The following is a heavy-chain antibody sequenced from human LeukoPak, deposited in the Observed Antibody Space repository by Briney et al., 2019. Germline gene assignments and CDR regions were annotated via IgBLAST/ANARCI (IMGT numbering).Heavy chain of an antibody. CDR2: IYSGGGT. CDR3: ARMNRGYCSGGSCYWFDP. D-gene: IGHD2-15*01. V-gene: IGHV3-66*01. Sequence: GGSLRLSCAASGFTAISNYMSGVRQAPGKGLEWVSVIYSGGGTYYADSVKGRFTLSRDNSKNTLYLQMNSLRAEDTAVYYCARMNRGYCSGGSCYWFDPWGQGTLVTVSS. CDR1: GFTAISNY. J-gene: IGHJ5*02.